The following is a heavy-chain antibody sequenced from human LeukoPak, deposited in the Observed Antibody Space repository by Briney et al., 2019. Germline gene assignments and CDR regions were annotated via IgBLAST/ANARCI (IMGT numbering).Heavy chain of an antibody. Sequence: ASVKVSCKASGYTFTGYYMHWVRQAPGQGLEWMGWINPNSVCTNYPQNFQGRVTMTRDTSISTAYMELSRLRSGDTAVYYCARSPRSRDGYKAFDYWGQGTLVTVSS. D-gene: IGHD5-24*01. J-gene: IGHJ4*02. CDR2: INPNSVCT. CDR3: ARSPRSRDGYKAFDY. CDR1: GYTFTGYY. V-gene: IGHV1-2*02.